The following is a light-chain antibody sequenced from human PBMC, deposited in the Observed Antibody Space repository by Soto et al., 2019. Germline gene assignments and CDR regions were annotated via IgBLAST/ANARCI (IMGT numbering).Light chain of an antibody. CDR2: GAI. CDR1: QSVSRGY. Sequence: EIVLTQSPGTLSLSPGGRVTLSCRASQSVSRGYLAWYQQKPGQAPRLLIHGAISRATGIPDRFSGSGSGTDFTLTISRLQPEDFAMYFCQQYGSSPLTFGQGARLEFK. J-gene: IGKJ5*01. CDR3: QQYGSSPLT. V-gene: IGKV3-20*01.